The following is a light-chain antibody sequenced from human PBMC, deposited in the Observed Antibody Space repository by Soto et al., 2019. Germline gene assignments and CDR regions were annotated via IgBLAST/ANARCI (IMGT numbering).Light chain of an antibody. V-gene: IGKV1-39*01. CDR3: QQSESTSWT. Sequence: DIQMTQSPSSLSASVGDRVTITFRASQTINSYLNWYQQKPGKAPKLLIYAASTLQSGVPSRFSGSGSGTDFTLTISSLRPEDFATYYCQQSESTSWTFGQGTKVDI. CDR2: AAS. CDR1: QTINSY. J-gene: IGKJ1*01.